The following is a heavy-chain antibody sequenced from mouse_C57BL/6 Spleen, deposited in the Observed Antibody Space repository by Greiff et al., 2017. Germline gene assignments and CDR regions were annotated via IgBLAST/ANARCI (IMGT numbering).Heavy chain of an antibody. Sequence: EVQLQQSGAELVRPGASVKLSCTASGFNIKDDYMHWVKQRPEQGLEWIGWIDPENGDTEYASKFQGKATITADTSSNTAYLQLSSLTSEDTAVYYCTTGRIMDYWGQGTSVTVSS. CDR3: TTGRIMDY. CDR2: IDPENGDT. CDR1: GFNIKDDY. V-gene: IGHV14-4*01. J-gene: IGHJ4*01.